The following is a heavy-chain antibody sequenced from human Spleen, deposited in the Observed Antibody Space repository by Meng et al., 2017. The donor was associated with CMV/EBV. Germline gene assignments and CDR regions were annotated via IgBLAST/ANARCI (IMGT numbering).Heavy chain of an antibody. J-gene: IGHJ4*01. D-gene: IGHD2-2*01. CDR3: ARSSRYCSSTGCDPLDY. CDR2: VYYGGST. V-gene: IGHV4-39*07. Sequence: SETLSLTCTVSGGSISSYSYYWGWIRQPPGKGLEWIGSVYYGGSTYYKPSLKSRITISVDTSKNQFSLELSSVTAADTAVYYCARSSRYCSSTGCDPLDYWGHGTLVTVSS. CDR1: GGSISSYSYY.